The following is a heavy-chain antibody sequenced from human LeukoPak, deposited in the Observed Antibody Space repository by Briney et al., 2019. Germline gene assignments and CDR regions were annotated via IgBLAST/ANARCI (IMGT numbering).Heavy chain of an antibody. Sequence: PSGTLSLTCAVSGGSISSSNWWSWVRQPPGKGLEWIGEIYHSGSTNYNPSLKSRVTLSVDKSKNQFSLKLSSVTAADTAVYYCASLGYYDILTGSSTYAFDIWGQGTMVTVSS. CDR1: GGSISSSNW. V-gene: IGHV4-4*02. CDR2: IYHSGST. D-gene: IGHD3-9*01. CDR3: ASLGYYDILTGSSTYAFDI. J-gene: IGHJ3*02.